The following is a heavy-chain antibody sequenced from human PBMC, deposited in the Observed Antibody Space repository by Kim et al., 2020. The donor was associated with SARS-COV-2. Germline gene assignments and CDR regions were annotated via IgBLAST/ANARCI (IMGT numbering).Heavy chain of an antibody. V-gene: IGHV4-59*01. J-gene: IGHJ4*02. Sequence: PSLKSRVTISVDTSKNQFSLKLSSVTAADTAVYYCAREYRIAVAGTTFDYWGQGTLVTVSS. D-gene: IGHD6-19*01. CDR3: AREYRIAVAGTTFDY.